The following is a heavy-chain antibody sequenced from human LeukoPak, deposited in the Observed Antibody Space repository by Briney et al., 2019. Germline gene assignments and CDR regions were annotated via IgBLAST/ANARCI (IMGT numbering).Heavy chain of an antibody. CDR3: ASGTSRVTKDY. Sequence: SETLSLTCAVYGGSFGGYYWSWIRQPPGKGLEWIGEINHSGSTNYNPSLKSRVTISVDTSKNQFSLKLSSVTAADTAVYYCASGTSRVTKDYWGQGTLVTVSS. CDR2: INHSGST. J-gene: IGHJ4*02. D-gene: IGHD4-17*01. CDR1: GGSFGGYY. V-gene: IGHV4-34*01.